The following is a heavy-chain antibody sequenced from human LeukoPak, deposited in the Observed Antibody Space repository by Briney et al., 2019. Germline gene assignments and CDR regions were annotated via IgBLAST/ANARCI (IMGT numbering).Heavy chain of an antibody. Sequence: PGGSLRLSCAASGFTFSSYGMSWVRQAPGKGLEWVSAISGSGGSTYYADSVKGRFTISRDNSKNTLYLQMNSLRAEDTAVYYCAKDSGYDLFGGCFDYWGQGTLVTVSS. D-gene: IGHD5-12*01. V-gene: IGHV3-23*01. J-gene: IGHJ4*02. CDR2: ISGSGGST. CDR3: AKDSGYDLFGGCFDY. CDR1: GFTFSSYG.